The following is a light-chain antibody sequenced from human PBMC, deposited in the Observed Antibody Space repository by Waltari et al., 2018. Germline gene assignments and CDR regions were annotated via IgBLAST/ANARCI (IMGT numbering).Light chain of an antibody. Sequence: EIVLTQSPGTLSLSPGERATLACRASQSVGRSLAWYQQKPGQAPRLLIYDASRRATGIPDRCSGSWSGTDFSLTISRLEPEDFAVYYCQHYVRLPATFGQGTKVEI. J-gene: IGKJ1*01. CDR3: QHYVRLPAT. CDR2: DAS. CDR1: QSVGRS. V-gene: IGKV3-20*01.